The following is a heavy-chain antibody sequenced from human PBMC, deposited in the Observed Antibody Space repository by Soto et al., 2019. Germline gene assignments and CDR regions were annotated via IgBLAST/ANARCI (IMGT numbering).Heavy chain of an antibody. D-gene: IGHD3-10*01. CDR3: ARDLDPSGSYYTDY. J-gene: IGHJ4*02. CDR1: GYNFMPYG. Sequence: AAVKVSCKASGYNFMPYGVNWVRQAPGQGLEWMGWISPWKGNTNYAQSFQGRVTMTTDTSTSTAYMELRSLTSDDTAVYYCARDLDPSGSYYTDYWGPGTLVTVSS. CDR2: ISPWKGNT. V-gene: IGHV1-18*04.